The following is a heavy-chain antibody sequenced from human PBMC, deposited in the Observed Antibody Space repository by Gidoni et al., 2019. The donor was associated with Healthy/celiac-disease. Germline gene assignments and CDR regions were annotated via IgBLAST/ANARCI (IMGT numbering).Heavy chain of an antibody. Sequence: QVQLVESGGGVVQPGRSLRLSCAASGFTFRSYARHWVRQAPGKGLEWVAVISYDGSNKYYADSVKGRFTISRDNSKNTLYLQMNSLRAEDTAVYYCARTDYDILTGADSWFDPWGQGTLVTVSS. J-gene: IGHJ5*02. CDR3: ARTDYDILTGADSWFDP. CDR2: ISYDGSNK. D-gene: IGHD3-9*01. V-gene: IGHV3-30-3*01. CDR1: GFTFRSYA.